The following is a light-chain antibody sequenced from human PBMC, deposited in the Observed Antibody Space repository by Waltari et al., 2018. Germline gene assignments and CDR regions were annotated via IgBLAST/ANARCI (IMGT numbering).Light chain of an antibody. CDR1: QSVSRAF. Sequence: EIVLTQSPGTLSLSPGERATLSCRASQSVSRAFAWYKQNPGQSPRLLIYGASNRATGIPDRFSGSGSGTDFSLIISRLEPEDFAVYYCQHYVSLPVTFGQGTKVEIK. V-gene: IGKV3-20*01. CDR2: GAS. J-gene: IGKJ1*01. CDR3: QHYVSLPVT.